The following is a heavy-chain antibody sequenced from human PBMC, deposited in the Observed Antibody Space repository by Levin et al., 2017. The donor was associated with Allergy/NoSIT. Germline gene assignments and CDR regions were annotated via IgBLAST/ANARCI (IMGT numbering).Heavy chain of an antibody. V-gene: IGHV3-7*03. D-gene: IGHD3-3*01. Sequence: GESLKISCAASGFTFSSYWMSWVRQAPGKGLEWVANIKQDGSEKYYVDSVKGRFTISGDNAKNLLYLQMNSLRAEDTAVYYCARIIRTRIATNLWSAYYGDYYYYMDGWGKGTTVTVSS. J-gene: IGHJ6*03. CDR2: IKQDGSEK. CDR1: GFTFSSYW. CDR3: ARIIRTRIATNLWSAYYGDYYYYMDG.